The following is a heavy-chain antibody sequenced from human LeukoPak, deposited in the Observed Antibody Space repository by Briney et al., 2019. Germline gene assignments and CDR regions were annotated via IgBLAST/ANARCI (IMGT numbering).Heavy chain of an antibody. Sequence: PSGTLSLTCAVSGGSISSSNWWSWARQPPGKGLEWIGEIYHSGSTNYNPSLKSRVTISVDKSKNQFSLKLSSVTAADTAVYYCASGGAAAGRALWYFDLWGRGTLVTVSS. D-gene: IGHD6-13*01. V-gene: IGHV4-4*02. J-gene: IGHJ2*01. CDR3: ASGGAAAGRALWYFDL. CDR1: GGSISSSNW. CDR2: IYHSGST.